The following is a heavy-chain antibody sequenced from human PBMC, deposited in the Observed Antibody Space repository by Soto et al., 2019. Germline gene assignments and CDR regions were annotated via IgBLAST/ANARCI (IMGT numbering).Heavy chain of an antibody. D-gene: IGHD3-22*01. CDR1: GGSISSYY. CDR3: ARTGRRRGPYYYDSSDQAFFDY. J-gene: IGHJ4*02. CDR2: IYTSGST. Sequence: QVQLQESGPGLVKPSETLSLTCTVSGGSISSYYWSWIRQPAGKGLEWIGRIYTSGSTNYNPSLKSRVTMSVDTSKNQCSLKLSSVTAADTAVYYCARTGRRRGPYYYDSSDQAFFDYWGQGTLVTVSS. V-gene: IGHV4-4*07.